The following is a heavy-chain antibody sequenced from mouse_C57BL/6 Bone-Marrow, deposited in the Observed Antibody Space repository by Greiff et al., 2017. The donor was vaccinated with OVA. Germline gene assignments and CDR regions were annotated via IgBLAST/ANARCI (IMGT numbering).Heavy chain of an antibody. CDR1: GYTFTDYY. V-gene: IGHV1-26*01. CDR3: AREDLLLRSYYAMDY. J-gene: IGHJ4*01. D-gene: IGHD1-1*01. Sequence: VQLQQSGPELVKPGASVKISCKASGYTFTDYYMNWVKQSHGKSLEWIGDINPNNGGTSYNQKFKGKATLTVDKSSSTAYMELRSLTSEDSAVYYCAREDLLLRSYYAMDYWGQGTSVTVSS. CDR2: INPNNGGT.